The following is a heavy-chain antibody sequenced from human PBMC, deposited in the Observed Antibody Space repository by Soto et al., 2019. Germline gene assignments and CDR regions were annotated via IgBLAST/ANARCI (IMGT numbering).Heavy chain of an antibody. D-gene: IGHD2-15*01. J-gene: IGHJ4*02. V-gene: IGHV3-23*01. CDR3: AKDHGGDIVVVVAATNFDY. CDR2: ISGSGGST. Sequence: GGSLRLSCAASGFTFISYAIIFCRHSPFKWLEWVSAISGSGGSTYYADSVKGQFTISRDNSKNTLYLQMNSLRAEDTAVYYCAKDHGGDIVVVVAATNFDYWGQGTLVTVSS. CDR1: GFTFISYA.